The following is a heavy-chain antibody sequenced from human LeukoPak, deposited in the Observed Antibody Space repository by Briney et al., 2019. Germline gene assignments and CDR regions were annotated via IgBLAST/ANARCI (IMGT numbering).Heavy chain of an antibody. D-gene: IGHD3-22*01. CDR2: INWNGGST. V-gene: IGHV3-20*04. CDR3: ARDYYDWSGPHDAFDI. Sequence: GGSLRLSCAASGFTFDDYSMSWVRQAPGKGLEWVSGINWNGGSTGYADSVKGRFTISRDNAKNSLYLQMNSLRAEDTALYYFARDYYDWSGPHDAFDIWGQGTMVTVSS. J-gene: IGHJ3*02. CDR1: GFTFDDYS.